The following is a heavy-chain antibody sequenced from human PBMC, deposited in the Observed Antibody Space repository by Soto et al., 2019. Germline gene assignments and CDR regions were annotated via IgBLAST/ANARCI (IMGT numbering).Heavy chain of an antibody. Sequence: GGSLRLSCAASGFTFSSFWMRWVRQAPGKGLEWVANIKTDGSETHYVDSVKGRFTISRDNPKTSLFLQMNSLRVEDTAVYFCTSDRYPRFYHGSGSYPYYWGQGAPVTVSS. CDR3: TSDRYPRFYHGSGSYPYY. D-gene: IGHD3-10*01. CDR2: IKTDGSET. J-gene: IGHJ4*02. CDR1: GFTFSSFW. V-gene: IGHV3-7*03.